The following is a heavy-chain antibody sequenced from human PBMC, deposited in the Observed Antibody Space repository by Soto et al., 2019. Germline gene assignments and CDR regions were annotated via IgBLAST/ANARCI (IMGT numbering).Heavy chain of an antibody. CDR1: GGSISNYY. J-gene: IGHJ4*02. V-gene: IGHV4-59*01. D-gene: IGHD6-19*01. Sequence: SETLSLTXTVSGGSISNYYWSWIRQPPGKGLEWIGYIYYSGSINYNPSLKSRVTISEDTSKNQFSLKMSSVTAADTAVYYCAREIAVAGTHYFDYWGQGTLVTVSS. CDR2: IYYSGSI. CDR3: AREIAVAGTHYFDY.